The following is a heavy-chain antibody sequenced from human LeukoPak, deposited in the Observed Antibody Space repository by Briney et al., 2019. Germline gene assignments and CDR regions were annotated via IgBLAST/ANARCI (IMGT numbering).Heavy chain of an antibody. J-gene: IGHJ4*02. Sequence: GGSLRLSCPASGFTFSSYDMSWVRQDPGKGLEWVSVISTSGGSTYHADSVTGRFIISRDNSKKTLYLQMNSLRAEDTAAYYCAKGRACTNGVCHFDYWGRGTLVTVSS. CDR1: GFTFSSYD. CDR2: ISTSGGST. CDR3: AKGRACTNGVCHFDY. V-gene: IGHV3-23*01. D-gene: IGHD2-8*01.